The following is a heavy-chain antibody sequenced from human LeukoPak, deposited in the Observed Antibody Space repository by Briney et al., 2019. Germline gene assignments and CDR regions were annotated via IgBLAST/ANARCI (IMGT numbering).Heavy chain of an antibody. V-gene: IGHV3-7*03. Sequence: GGSLRLSCVASGFTFSSRDWMTWVRQAPGKGLEWVANIKQDGSEKNYVDSVKGRFTISRDNAKNSLYLQMNSLRADDTAVYYCARVTVVGATVDYWGQGTLVTVSS. CDR3: ARVTVVGATVDY. CDR1: GFTFSSRDW. CDR2: IKQDGSEK. D-gene: IGHD1-26*01. J-gene: IGHJ4*02.